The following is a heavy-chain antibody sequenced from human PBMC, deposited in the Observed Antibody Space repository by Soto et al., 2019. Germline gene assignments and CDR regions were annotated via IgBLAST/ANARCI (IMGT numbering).Heavy chain of an antibody. Sequence: SETLSLTCTVSGRSISSSSYSWGWIRPPPEKGQEWIGSIYYSGSTYYNTPLKSRATKSVDTSKNQFSLKLGSVTAADTAVYYCARHTPAITISDHWGQGTLVTVSS. CDR3: ARHTPAITISDH. CDR2: IYYSGST. D-gene: IGHD5-12*01. CDR1: GRSISSSSYS. J-gene: IGHJ4*02. V-gene: IGHV4-39*01.